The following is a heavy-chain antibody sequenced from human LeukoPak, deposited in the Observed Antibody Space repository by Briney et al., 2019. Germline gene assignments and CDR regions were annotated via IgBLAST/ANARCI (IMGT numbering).Heavy chain of an antibody. CDR1: GYTFTRYG. V-gene: IGHV7-4-1*02. D-gene: IGHD2-2*01. CDR3: ARKGYCSSTSCYRLDY. Sequence: GASVKVSCKTSGYTFTRYGMSWVRQAPGQGLEWMGWINTDTRNPTYAQGFTGRFVFSLDTSVSTAYLQISSLKAEDTAVYYCARKGYCSSTSCYRLDYWGQGTLVTVSS. J-gene: IGHJ4*02. CDR2: INTDTRNP.